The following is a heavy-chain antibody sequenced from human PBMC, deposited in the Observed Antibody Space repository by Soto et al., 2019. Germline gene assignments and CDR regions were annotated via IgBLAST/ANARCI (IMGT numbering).Heavy chain of an antibody. CDR2: ISAYNGNT. CDR1: GYTFTSYG. D-gene: IGHD3-16*02. CDR3: AIVRDRIMITFGGVIVPDAFDI. V-gene: IGHV1-18*04. J-gene: IGHJ3*02. Sequence: QVQLVQSGAEVKKPGASVKVSCKASGYTFTSYGISWVRQAPGQGLEWMGWISAYNGNTNYAQKLQGRVTMTTDTSTSTAYMELRSLRSDDTAVYYCAIVRDRIMITFGGVIVPDAFDIWGQGTMVTVSS.